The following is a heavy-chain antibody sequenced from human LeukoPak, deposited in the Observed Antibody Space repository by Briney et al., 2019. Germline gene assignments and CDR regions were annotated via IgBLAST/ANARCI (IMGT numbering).Heavy chain of an antibody. CDR1: GFTFSSYA. V-gene: IGHV3-23*01. D-gene: IGHD6-13*01. CDR2: ISGSGGST. Sequence: GGSLRLSCAASGFTFSSYAMSWVRQAPGKGLEWVSAISGSGGSTYYADSVKGRFTISRNNSKNTLYLQMNSLKAEDTAVYYCAKNYGSSWYWSEGYWGQGTLVTVSS. J-gene: IGHJ4*02. CDR3: AKNYGSSWYWSEGY.